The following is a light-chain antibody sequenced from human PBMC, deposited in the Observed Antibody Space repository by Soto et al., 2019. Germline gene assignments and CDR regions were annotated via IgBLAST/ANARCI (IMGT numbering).Light chain of an antibody. V-gene: IGKV1-12*01. CDR2: AAS. CDR1: QGISSW. CDR3: QQANSFPIT. Sequence: DIQMTQSPSSVSASVGDRVTMAFRASQGISSWLACYQKKPGKAPNLLIYAASSLQSGVPSRFSGSESGTDFTLTISSLQPEDCAIYFCQQANSFPITFGQGTRLEIK. J-gene: IGKJ5*01.